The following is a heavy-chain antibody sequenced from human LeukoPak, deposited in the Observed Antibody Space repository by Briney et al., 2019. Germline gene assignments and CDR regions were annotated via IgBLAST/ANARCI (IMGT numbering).Heavy chain of an antibody. CDR3: ARYFSSGLDY. D-gene: IGHD3-22*01. V-gene: IGHV4-59*08. J-gene: IGHJ4*02. Sequence: SETLSLTCTVSGGSISSYYWSWVRQPPGKGLEWIGYIYYSGSTNYNPSLKSRVTISVDTSKNQFSLKLSSVTAADTAVYYCARYFSSGLDYWGQGTLVTVSS. CDR1: GGSISSYY. CDR2: IYYSGST.